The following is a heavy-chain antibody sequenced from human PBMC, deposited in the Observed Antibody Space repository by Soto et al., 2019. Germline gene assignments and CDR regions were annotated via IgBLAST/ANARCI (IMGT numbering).Heavy chain of an antibody. J-gene: IGHJ4*02. CDR1: GYTFSNYY. CDR2: IDPSGGST. D-gene: IGHD2-2*02. Sequence: ASVKVSCKASGYTFSNYYMHWVRQAPGQGLEWMGIIDPSGGSTSYPQKFQGRVTMTRDTSTSTVYMEVSSLTSEDTAVYYCARADGAIPFDYWGQGTLVTVSS. CDR3: ARADGAIPFDY. V-gene: IGHV1-46*01.